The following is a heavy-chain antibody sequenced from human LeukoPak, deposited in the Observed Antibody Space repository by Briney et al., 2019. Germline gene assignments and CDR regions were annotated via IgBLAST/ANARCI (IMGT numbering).Heavy chain of an antibody. CDR1: GYTLTGYY. D-gene: IGHD6-19*01. Sequence: GASVKVSCKPSGYTLTGYYLHWVRPAPGQGLEWMGRINPNTVATHSAQKFQGRITMTRDTSLSTAYTDLSRLRSDDTAVYYCARDRVGSGWPRPYYFEVWGQGTLVTVSS. V-gene: IGHV1-2*06. J-gene: IGHJ4*02. CDR2: INPNTVAT. CDR3: ARDRVGSGWPRPYYFEV.